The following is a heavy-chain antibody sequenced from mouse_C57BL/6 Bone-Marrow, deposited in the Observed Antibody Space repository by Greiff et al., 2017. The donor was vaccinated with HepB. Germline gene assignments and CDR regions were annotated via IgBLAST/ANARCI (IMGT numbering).Heavy chain of an antibody. CDR3: ARTRRQRIYYGNSRYAMDY. D-gene: IGHD2-1*01. Sequence: VKLVESGPGLVAPSQSLSITCTVSGFSLTSYAISWVRQPPGKGLEWLGVIWTGGGTNYNSALKSRLSISKDNSKSQVFLKMNSLQTDDTARYYCARTRRQRIYYGNSRYAMDYWGQGTSVTVSS. CDR1: GFSLTSYA. V-gene: IGHV2-9-1*01. CDR2: IWTGGGT. J-gene: IGHJ4*01.